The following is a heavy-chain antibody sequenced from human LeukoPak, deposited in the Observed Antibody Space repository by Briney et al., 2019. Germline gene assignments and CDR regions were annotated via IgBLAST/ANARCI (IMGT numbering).Heavy chain of an antibody. CDR1: GFIFNNYG. J-gene: IGHJ5*02. CDR3: AKGSSGYFVDL. V-gene: IGHV3-23*01. Sequence: GGSLRLSCAASGFIFNNYGLIWVRQAPGKGLEWVSAISNDGGGTNYADCVKGRFTISRDNSKNTLFLQMNSRRAEDTALYYCAKGSSGYFVDLWVQGTLVTVSS. D-gene: IGHD3-22*01. CDR2: ISNDGGGT.